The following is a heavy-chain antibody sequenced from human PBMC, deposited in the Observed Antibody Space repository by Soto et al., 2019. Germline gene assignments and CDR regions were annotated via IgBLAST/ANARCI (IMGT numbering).Heavy chain of an antibody. CDR3: ARLNYDILTGYWSYFDY. D-gene: IGHD3-9*01. CDR2: IYHSGST. CDR1: GGSISSGGYS. J-gene: IGHJ4*02. Sequence: SETLSLTCAVSGGSISSGGYSWSWIRQPPGKGLEWIGYIYHSGSTYYNPSLKSRVTISVDRSKNQFSLKLSSVTAADTAVYYCARLNYDILTGYWSYFDYWGQGTLVTVSS. V-gene: IGHV4-30-2*01.